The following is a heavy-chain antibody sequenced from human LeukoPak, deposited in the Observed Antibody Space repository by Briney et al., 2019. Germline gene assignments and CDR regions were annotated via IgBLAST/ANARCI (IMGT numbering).Heavy chain of an antibody. CDR2: IYHSGNT. CDR1: GYSTSSGYY. J-gene: IGHJ6*02. CDR3: ARASHRSHDTIYGMDV. Sequence: PSETLSLTCTVSGYSTSSGYYWGWIRQPPGKGLEWIGSIYHSGNTYYSPSLKSRVTISVDTSKNQFSLKLSSVTAADTAVYYCARASHRSHDTIYGMDVWGQGTTVTVSS. V-gene: IGHV4-38-2*02. D-gene: IGHD3-9*01.